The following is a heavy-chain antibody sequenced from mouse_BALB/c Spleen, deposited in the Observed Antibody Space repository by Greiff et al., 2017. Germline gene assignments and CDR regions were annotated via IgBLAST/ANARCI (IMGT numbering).Heavy chain of an antibody. V-gene: IGHV1-9*01. Sequence: QVQLQQSGAELMKPGASVKISCKATGYTFSSYWIEWVKQRPGHGLEWIGEILPGSGSTNYNEKFKGKATFTADTSSNTAYMQLSSLTSEDSAVYYCARHGNFFAYWGQGTLVTVSA. CDR1: GYTFSSYW. CDR2: ILPGSGST. CDR3: ARHGNFFAY. J-gene: IGHJ3*01. D-gene: IGHD2-1*01.